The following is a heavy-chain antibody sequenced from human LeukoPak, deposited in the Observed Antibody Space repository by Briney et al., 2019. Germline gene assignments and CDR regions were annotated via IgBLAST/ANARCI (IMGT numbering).Heavy chain of an antibody. Sequence: ASVKVSCKASGYTFTSYGISWVRQAPGQGLEWMGWISAYNGNTNYAQKLQGRVTMTTDTSTSTAYMELRSLRSDDTAVYYCARDIPSISGKGAFDIWGQGTMVTVSS. V-gene: IGHV1-18*01. D-gene: IGHD1-26*01. CDR3: ARDIPSISGKGAFDI. CDR2: ISAYNGNT. J-gene: IGHJ3*02. CDR1: GYTFTSYG.